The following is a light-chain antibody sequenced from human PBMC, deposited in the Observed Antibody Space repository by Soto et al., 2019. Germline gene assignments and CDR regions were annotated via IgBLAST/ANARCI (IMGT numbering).Light chain of an antibody. CDR3: GHYNKYLWT. J-gene: IGKJ1*01. CDR1: QNINNY. CDR2: AAS. Sequence: AWVPITNQASQNINNYLNWYQQKPGKAPKLLIYAASSLQSGVPSRFSGSGSGTEFTLTICVRQPDDFTPYYSGHYNKYLWTFCHGANVDI. V-gene: IGKV1-16*01.